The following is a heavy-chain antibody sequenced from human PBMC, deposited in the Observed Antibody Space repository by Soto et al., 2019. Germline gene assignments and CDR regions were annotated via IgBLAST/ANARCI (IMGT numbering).Heavy chain of an antibody. J-gene: IGHJ4*01. D-gene: IGHD2-8*01. CDR1: GFPFSNAW. CDR3: TTDSRTSLPEIRFDY. CDR2: VKSKTDGGSS. Sequence: TGGSLRLSCVASGFPFSNAWINWVRQVPGKGLEWVGRVKSKTDGGSSDYAAAVKGRFAVSRDDSRNIVYLQMNSLKIEDTGVYYCTTDSRTSLPEIRFDYWGHGTQVTVSS. V-gene: IGHV3-15*07.